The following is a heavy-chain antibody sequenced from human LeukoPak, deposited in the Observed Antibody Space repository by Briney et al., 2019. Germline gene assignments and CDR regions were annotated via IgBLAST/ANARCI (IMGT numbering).Heavy chain of an antibody. D-gene: IGHD6-13*01. J-gene: IGHJ6*02. V-gene: IGHV1-8*01. CDR1: GYTFTSYD. CDR3: ARVRVGCSSSWLRRGPYYYYGMDV. CDR2: MNPNSGNT. Sequence: ASVKVSCKASGYTFTSYDINWVRQATGQGLEWMGWMNPNSGNTGYAQKFQGRVTMTRNTSISTAYMELSSLRSEDTAVYYCARVRVGCSSSWLRRGPYYYYGMDVWGQGTTVTVSS.